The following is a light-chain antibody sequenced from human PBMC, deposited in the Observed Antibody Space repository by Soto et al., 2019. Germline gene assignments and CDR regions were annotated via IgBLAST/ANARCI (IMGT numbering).Light chain of an antibody. J-gene: IGLJ1*01. CDR2: EVS. CDR1: SSDIGAYNY. Sequence: QSALTQPASVSGSPGQSISISCTGTSSDIGAYNYVSWYQQYPGKAPKLMICEVSNRPSGVSNRFSGSKSDNTASLTISGPQPEDEADYYCSSYTTRYTHVFGTGTKVTVL. CDR3: SSYTTRYTHV. V-gene: IGLV2-14*01.